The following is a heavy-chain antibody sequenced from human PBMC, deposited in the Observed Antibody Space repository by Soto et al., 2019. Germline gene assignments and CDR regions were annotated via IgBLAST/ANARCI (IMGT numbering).Heavy chain of an antibody. V-gene: IGHV4-31*03. CDR3: ARMYSSGSGWFHP. D-gene: IGHD6-19*01. Sequence: SETLSLTCFVSGYSITAGGYYWSWIRHHPGKGLEWIGSFYSSGSIIYNPSLRSRVSISGDTSSNQFSLSLTSVTAADTARYYCARMYSSGSGWFHPWGQGTLVTVSS. CDR2: FYSSGSI. J-gene: IGHJ5*02. CDR1: GYSITAGGYY.